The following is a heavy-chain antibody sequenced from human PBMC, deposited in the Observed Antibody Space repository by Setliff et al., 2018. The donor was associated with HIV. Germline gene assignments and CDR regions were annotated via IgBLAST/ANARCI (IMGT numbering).Heavy chain of an antibody. Sequence: ASVKVSCKASGYTFTGYYIHWVRQAPGQGLEWMGWINPNSDDTIYAQTFQGRVAMTRDTSTSTAYMELSRLRSDDTAVYYCARTEYFDFWSGPRGFDPWGQGTLVTVSS. J-gene: IGHJ5*02. D-gene: IGHD3-3*01. CDR3: ARTEYFDFWSGPRGFDP. CDR2: INPNSDDT. V-gene: IGHV1-2*02. CDR1: GYTFTGYY.